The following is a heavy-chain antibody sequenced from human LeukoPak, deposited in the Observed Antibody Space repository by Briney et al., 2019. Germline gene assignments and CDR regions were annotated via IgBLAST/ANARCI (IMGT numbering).Heavy chain of an antibody. Sequence: SETLSLTCTVSGGSIITYYWSWIRQPAGKGLEWIGRIYSSGTTNYNPSLKSRVTMSVDTSKNQFSLKLSSVTAADTAVYYCARAPYSYYYDSSGWAPFDYWGQGTLVTVSS. CDR2: IYSSGTT. CDR3: ARAPYSYYYDSSGWAPFDY. CDR1: GGSIITYY. V-gene: IGHV4-4*07. D-gene: IGHD3-22*01. J-gene: IGHJ4*02.